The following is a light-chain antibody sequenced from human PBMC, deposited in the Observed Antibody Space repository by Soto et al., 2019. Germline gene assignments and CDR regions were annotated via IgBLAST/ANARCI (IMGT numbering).Light chain of an antibody. CDR2: GNS. CDR1: SSNIGAGYD. V-gene: IGLV1-40*01. Sequence: VLTQPPSVSGAPGHRVTISYTGSSSNIGAGYDVHWYQQLPGTAPKLLIYGNSNRPSGVPDRFSGSKSGTSASLAITGLQAEDEADYYCQSYDRSLSGYVFGSGTKVTVL. CDR3: QSYDRSLSGYV. J-gene: IGLJ1*01.